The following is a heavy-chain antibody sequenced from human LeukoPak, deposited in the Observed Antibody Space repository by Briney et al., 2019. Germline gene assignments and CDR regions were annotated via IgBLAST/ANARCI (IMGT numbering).Heavy chain of an antibody. CDR2: IKSSTDCGST. D-gene: IGHD5-24*01. CDR1: GFTFSSAW. CDR3: ATAFYRDGYNF. V-gene: IGHV3-15*01. J-gene: IGHJ4*02. Sequence: GGSLRLSCAASGFTFSSAWLTWFRQPPGKGLEWVGHIKSSTDCGSTDYSAPVKGRFSVSRDDSKNTVYLQMTSLKTEASAVYYCATAFYRDGYNFWGQGTPVTVSS.